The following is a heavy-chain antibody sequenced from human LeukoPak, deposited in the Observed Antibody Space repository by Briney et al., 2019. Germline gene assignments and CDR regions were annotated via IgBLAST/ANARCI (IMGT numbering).Heavy chain of an antibody. CDR1: GDSISSSSYY. D-gene: IGHD3-10*01. V-gene: IGHV4-39*02. CDR3: ARRVRGVNDAFDI. Sequence: SETLSLTCTVSGDSISSSSYYWGWIRQPPGKGLEWIGEINHSGRTNYNSSLKSRVTILIDTTNSHFSLRLNSVTAADTAVYYCARRVRGVNDAFDIWGQGTKVTVSS. J-gene: IGHJ3*02. CDR2: INHSGRT.